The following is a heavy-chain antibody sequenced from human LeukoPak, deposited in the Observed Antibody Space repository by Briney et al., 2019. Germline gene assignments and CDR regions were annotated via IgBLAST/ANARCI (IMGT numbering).Heavy chain of an antibody. Sequence: GGSLRLSCAASGFTFSSYVMHWARQAPGKGLEWVAIISYDGSNEYYADSVKGRFTISRDNSKNTLYLQMNSLRAADTAVYYCARDKDTSYLSSFDYWGQGTLVTVSS. J-gene: IGHJ4*02. CDR1: GFTFSSYV. V-gene: IGHV3-30*04. CDR2: ISYDGSNE. CDR3: ARDKDTSYLSSFDY. D-gene: IGHD2-2*01.